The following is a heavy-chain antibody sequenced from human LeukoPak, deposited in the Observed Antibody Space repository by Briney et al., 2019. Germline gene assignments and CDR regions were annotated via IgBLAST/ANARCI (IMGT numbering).Heavy chain of an antibody. Sequence: SETLSLTCTVSGGSISSYYWSLIRQPPGKGLEWIGYIYYSGSTNYNPSLKSRVTISVDTSKNQFSLKLSSVTAADTAVYYCARDLRSGWYDAFDIWGQGTMVTVSS. V-gene: IGHV4-59*01. CDR1: GGSISSYY. CDR3: ARDLRSGWYDAFDI. CDR2: IYYSGST. D-gene: IGHD6-19*01. J-gene: IGHJ3*02.